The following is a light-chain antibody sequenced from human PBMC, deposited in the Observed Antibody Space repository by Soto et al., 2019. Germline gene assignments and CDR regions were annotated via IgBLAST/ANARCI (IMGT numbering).Light chain of an antibody. CDR2: DAS. V-gene: IGKV1-5*01. J-gene: IGKJ1*01. Sequence: DIQMTQSPSTLSAFVGDRVTITCRASQSVSTWLAWYQQKPGKAPKVLMWDASTLQRGVPSRFSGSGSGTEFTLTISSLQPEDFATYYCQQYRGYSTWTFGQGTKVDIK. CDR3: QQYRGYSTWT. CDR1: QSVSTW.